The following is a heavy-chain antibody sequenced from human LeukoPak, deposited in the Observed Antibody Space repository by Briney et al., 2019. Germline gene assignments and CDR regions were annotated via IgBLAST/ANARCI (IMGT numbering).Heavy chain of an antibody. CDR1: GFTFDDYA. CDR2: ISWNSGSI. J-gene: IGHJ4*02. Sequence: GGSLRLSCAASGFTFDDYAMHWVRQAPGKGLEWVSGISWNSGSIGYADSVKGRFTISRDNAKNSLYLQMNSLRAEDMALYYCAKDMDTAMALGRLFDYWGQGTLVTVSS. D-gene: IGHD5-18*01. CDR3: AKDMDTAMALGRLFDY. V-gene: IGHV3-9*03.